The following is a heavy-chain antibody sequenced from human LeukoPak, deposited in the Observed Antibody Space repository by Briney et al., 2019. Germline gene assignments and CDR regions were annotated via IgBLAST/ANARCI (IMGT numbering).Heavy chain of an antibody. D-gene: IGHD6-13*01. J-gene: IGHJ4*02. CDR3: VRDRLGRGKIAAAGSFDY. V-gene: IGHV3-74*01. CDR1: GFPFSSHW. Sequence: PGGSLRLSCAASGFPFSSHWMYWVRQAPGKGLVWVSRINSDGSSTAYADSVKGRFTISRDNAKNTLYLQMDSLRAEDTAVYFCVRDRLGRGKIAAAGSFDYWGQGALVTVSS. CDR2: INSDGSST.